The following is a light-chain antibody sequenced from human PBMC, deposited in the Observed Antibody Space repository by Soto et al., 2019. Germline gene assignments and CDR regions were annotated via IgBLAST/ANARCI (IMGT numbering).Light chain of an antibody. Sequence: QSVLTQPASVSGSPGQSITISCTGTSSDVGGYNYASWYQQHPGKAPKLMIYEVSNRPLGVSNRVSGSKSGNTASLTISGLQAEDEADYYCTSYTSSSTLDVFGTGTKVTVL. CDR2: EVS. CDR1: SSDVGGYNY. V-gene: IGLV2-14*01. CDR3: TSYTSSSTLDV. J-gene: IGLJ1*01.